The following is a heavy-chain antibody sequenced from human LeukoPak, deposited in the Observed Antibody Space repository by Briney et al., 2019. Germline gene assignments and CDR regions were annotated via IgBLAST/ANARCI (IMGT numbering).Heavy chain of an antibody. CDR2: IYYSGST. Sequence: SETLSLTCTVSGGPISSYYWSWIRQPPGKGLEWIGYIYYSGSTNYNPSLKSRVTISVDTSKNQFSLKLSSVTAADTAVYYCARLGYSGYDSLDWFDPWGQGTLVTVSS. CDR1: GGPISSYY. D-gene: IGHD5-12*01. J-gene: IGHJ5*02. V-gene: IGHV4-59*08. CDR3: ARLGYSGYDSLDWFDP.